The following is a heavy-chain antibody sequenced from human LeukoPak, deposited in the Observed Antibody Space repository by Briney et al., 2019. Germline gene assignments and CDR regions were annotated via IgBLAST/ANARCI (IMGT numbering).Heavy chain of an antibody. CDR1: GFTLSTYA. CDR2: ISGSGSST. CDR3: ARQEPTAYVDY. D-gene: IGHD2-2*01. Sequence: GGSLRLSCAASGFTLSTYAMSWVRQAPGKGLEWVSTISGSGSSTYYADSVRGRFTIYRDNPKNTLYLQMNSLRAEDTALYYCARQEPTAYVDYWGQGTLVTVSS. V-gene: IGHV3-23*01. J-gene: IGHJ4*02.